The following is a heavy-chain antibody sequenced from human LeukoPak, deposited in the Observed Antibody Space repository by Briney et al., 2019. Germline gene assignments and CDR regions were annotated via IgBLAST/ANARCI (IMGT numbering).Heavy chain of an antibody. Sequence: SETLSLTCTVSGGSISSYYWSWIRQPPGKGLEWIGYIYYSGSTNYNPSLKSRVTISVDMSKNQFSLKLSSVTAADTAVYYCARGYYGSGSPLVFDPWGQGTLVTVSS. D-gene: IGHD3-10*01. CDR2: IYYSGST. V-gene: IGHV4-59*08. CDR1: GGSISSYY. J-gene: IGHJ5*02. CDR3: ARGYYGSGSPLVFDP.